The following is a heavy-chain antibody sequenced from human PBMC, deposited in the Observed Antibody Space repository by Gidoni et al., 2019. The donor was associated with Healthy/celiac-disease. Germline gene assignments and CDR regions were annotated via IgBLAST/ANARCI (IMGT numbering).Heavy chain of an antibody. Sequence: EVQLVESGGGLVQPGRSLRLSCAASGFTFDDYAMHWVRQAPGKGLEWVSGISWNSGSIGYADSVKGRFTISRDNAKNSLYLQMNSLRAEDTALYYCAKDFPPAGSVRGVILRDWGQGTLVTVSS. CDR2: ISWNSGSI. D-gene: IGHD3-10*01. J-gene: IGHJ4*02. CDR3: AKDFPPAGSVRGVILRD. V-gene: IGHV3-9*01. CDR1: GFTFDDYA.